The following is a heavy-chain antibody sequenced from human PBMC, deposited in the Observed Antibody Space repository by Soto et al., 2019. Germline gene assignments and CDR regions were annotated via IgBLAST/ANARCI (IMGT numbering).Heavy chain of an antibody. CDR1: GLTVSGKQY. Sequence: GGSLRLSCVASGLTVSGKQYMAWVRPAPGKGPEWLSGVYDLDGTYYADSVRGRFTTSRDNSKNTLYLQMNSLRAEDTAVYYCANSGSLSSWAYYYYGMDVWGQGTTVTVSS. D-gene: IGHD6-13*01. CDR3: ANSGSLSSWAYYYYGMDV. J-gene: IGHJ6*02. V-gene: IGHV3-66*02. CDR2: VYDLDGT.